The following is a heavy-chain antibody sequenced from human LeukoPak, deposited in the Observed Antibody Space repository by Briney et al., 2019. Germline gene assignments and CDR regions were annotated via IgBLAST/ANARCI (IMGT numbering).Heavy chain of an antibody. D-gene: IGHD2-21*02. Sequence: GRSLRLSCAASGFINSYAMHWVRLAPGKGLEWVAVISYDGINKYYADSMEGRFTISRDISGNTLYLQMNSLRPEDTAVYYCARAFCGGDCYSEFDSWGQGTLVTVSS. V-gene: IGHV3-30-3*01. CDR1: GFINSYA. CDR3: ARAFCGGDCYSEFDS. CDR2: ISYDGINK. J-gene: IGHJ5*01.